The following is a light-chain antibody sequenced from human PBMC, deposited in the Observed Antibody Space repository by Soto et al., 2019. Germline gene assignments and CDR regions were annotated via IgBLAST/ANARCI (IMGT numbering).Light chain of an antibody. Sequence: QSVLTQPPSVSGAPGQRVTISCTGSSSSIGAGYDVHWYQQLPGRAPKLLIYGNSNRPSGVPDRFSGSKSGTSASLAITGLQVEDEADYFCQYYDSSSSTYVVFGGGTKLTVL. V-gene: IGLV1-40*01. J-gene: IGLJ2*01. CDR3: QYYDSSSSTYVV. CDR1: SSSIGAGYD. CDR2: GNS.